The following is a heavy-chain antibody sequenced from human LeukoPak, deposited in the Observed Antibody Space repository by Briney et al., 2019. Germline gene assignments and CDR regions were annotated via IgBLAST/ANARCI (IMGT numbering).Heavy chain of an antibody. CDR2: INPNSGGT. Sequence: ASVKVSCKASGYTFTGYYIHWVRQAPGQGLEWMGWINPNSGGTNYAQKFQDRVTMTRDTSISTAYVDLSRLRSDDTAVYYCARGGDIAARPFDYWGQGTLVTVSS. V-gene: IGHV1-2*02. D-gene: IGHD6-6*01. CDR3: ARGGDIAARPFDY. J-gene: IGHJ4*02. CDR1: GYTFTGYY.